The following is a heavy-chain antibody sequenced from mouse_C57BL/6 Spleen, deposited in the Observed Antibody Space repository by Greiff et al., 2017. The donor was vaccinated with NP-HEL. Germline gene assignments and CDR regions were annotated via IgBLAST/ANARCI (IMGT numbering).Heavy chain of an antibody. CDR2: IDPEDGET. CDR3: AREEARGYYAMDY. Sequence: EVQVVESGAELVKPGASVKLSCTASGFNIKDYYMHWVKQRTEQGLEWIGRIDPEDGETKYAPKFQGKATITADTSSNTAYLQLSSLTSEDTAVYYCAREEARGYYAMDYWGQGTSVTVSS. CDR1: GFNIKDYY. J-gene: IGHJ4*01. V-gene: IGHV14-2*01.